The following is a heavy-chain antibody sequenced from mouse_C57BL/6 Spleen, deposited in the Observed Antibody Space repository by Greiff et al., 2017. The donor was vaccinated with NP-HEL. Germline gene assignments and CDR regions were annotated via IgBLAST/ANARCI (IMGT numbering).Heavy chain of an antibody. V-gene: IGHV3-6*01. J-gene: IGHJ4*01. CDR3: ARSGAYYAMDY. D-gene: IGHD4-1*01. CDR2: ISYDGSN. Sequence: DVQLQESGPGLVKPSQSLSLTCSVTGYSITSGYYWNWIRQFPGNKLEWMGYISYDGSNNYNPSLKNRISITRDTSKNQLFLKLNSVTTEDTATYYCARSGAYYAMDYGGQGTSVTVSS. CDR1: GYSITSGYY.